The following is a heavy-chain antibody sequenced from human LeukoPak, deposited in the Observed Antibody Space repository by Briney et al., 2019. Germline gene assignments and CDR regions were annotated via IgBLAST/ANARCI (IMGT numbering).Heavy chain of an antibody. CDR2: INHSGTT. CDR3: ARGGLANYFDY. CDR1: GGSFSGYY. Sequence: SETLSLTCVVYGGSFSGYYWSWIRQAPGKGLEWIGEINHSGTTNYNPSLKSRVTISVDTSKNQFSLKLTSVTAADTAVYYCARGGLANYFDYWGQGTLVPVSS. D-gene: IGHD3/OR15-3a*01. J-gene: IGHJ4*02. V-gene: IGHV4-34*01.